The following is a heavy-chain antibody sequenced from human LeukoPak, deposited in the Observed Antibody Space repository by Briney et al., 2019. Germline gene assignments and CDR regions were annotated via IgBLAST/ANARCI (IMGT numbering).Heavy chain of an antibody. J-gene: IGHJ6*03. CDR2: IYYSGST. Sequence: SETLSLTCTVSGGSISSYYWSWIWQPPGKGLEWIGYIYYSGSTNYNPSLKSRVTISVDTSKNQFSLKLSSVTAADTAVYYCARRKAVAGTVYYYYMDVWGKGTTVTVSS. CDR1: GGSISSYY. D-gene: IGHD6-19*01. CDR3: ARRKAVAGTVYYYYMDV. V-gene: IGHV4-59*01.